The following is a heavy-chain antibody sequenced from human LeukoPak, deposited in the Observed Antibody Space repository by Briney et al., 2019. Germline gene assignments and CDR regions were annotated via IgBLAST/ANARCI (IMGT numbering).Heavy chain of an antibody. J-gene: IGHJ5*02. V-gene: IGHV1-2*02. Sequence: ASVKVSCKASGYIFTDYGIYWVRQAPGQGLEWMGWINPNSGGTNYAQKFQGRVTMTRDTSISTAYMELSRLRSDDTAVYYCARDVAAASIGFDPWGQGTLVTVSS. CDR2: INPNSGGT. CDR3: ARDVAAASIGFDP. CDR1: GYIFTDYG. D-gene: IGHD2-2*01.